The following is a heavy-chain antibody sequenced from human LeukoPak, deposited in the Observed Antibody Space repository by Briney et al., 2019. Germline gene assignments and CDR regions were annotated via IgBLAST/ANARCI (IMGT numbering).Heavy chain of an antibody. J-gene: IGHJ4*02. Sequence: PGGSLRLSCAASGFTFSSSWMTWVRQAPGKGLEWVAHIKEDGTEEYYVDSVKGRFTISRDNAKNSLYLQMNSLRAEDTAVYYCARDYYYSSGNYFDYWGQGTLVTVSS. V-gene: IGHV3-7*05. CDR2: IKEDGTEE. CDR1: GFTFSSSW. D-gene: IGHD3-10*01. CDR3: ARDYYYSSGNYFDY.